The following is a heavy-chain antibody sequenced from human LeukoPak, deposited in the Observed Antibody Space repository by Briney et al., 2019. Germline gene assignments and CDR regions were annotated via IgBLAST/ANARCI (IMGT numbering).Heavy chain of an antibody. J-gene: IGHJ3*02. CDR3: ARDRPPYYYDSSGYYYYAFDI. CDR2: IIPIFGTA. V-gene: IGHV1-69*05. CDR1: GGTFSSYA. D-gene: IGHD3-22*01. Sequence: SVKVSCKASGGTFSSYAISWVRQAPGQGLEWMGRIIPIFGTANYAQKFQGRVTITTDESTSTAYRELSSLRTEDTAVYYCARDRPPYYYDSSGYYYYAFDIWGQGTMVTVSS.